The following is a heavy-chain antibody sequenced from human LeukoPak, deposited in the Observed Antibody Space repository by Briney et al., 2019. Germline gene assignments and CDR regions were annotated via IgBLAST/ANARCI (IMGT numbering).Heavy chain of an antibody. CDR2: ISSGSTYI. CDR1: GSTFSHYT. CDR3: ARFTTTYYFDH. Sequence: GGSLRLSCAASGSTFSHYTINWVRQAPGKGLEWVSSISSGSTYIYYADSVKGRFTISRDNAKNSLFLQMNRLRAEDTAVYYCARFTTTYYFDHWGQGTLVTVSS. J-gene: IGHJ4*02. D-gene: IGHD3-22*01. V-gene: IGHV3-21*01.